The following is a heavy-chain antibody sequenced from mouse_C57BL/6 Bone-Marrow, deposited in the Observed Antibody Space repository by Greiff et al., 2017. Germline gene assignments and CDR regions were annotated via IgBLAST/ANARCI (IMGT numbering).Heavy chain of an antibody. CDR2: IYPGSGNT. Sequence: QVQLQQSGAELVRPGASVKLSCKASGYTFTDYYINWVKQRPGQGLEWIARIYPGSGNTYYNEKFKGKATLTAEKSSSTACMQLSSLTSEDSAVYFCARSDYYGSHWYFDVWGTGTTVTVSS. CDR3: ARSDYYGSHWYFDV. V-gene: IGHV1-76*01. D-gene: IGHD1-1*01. CDR1: GYTFTDYY. J-gene: IGHJ1*03.